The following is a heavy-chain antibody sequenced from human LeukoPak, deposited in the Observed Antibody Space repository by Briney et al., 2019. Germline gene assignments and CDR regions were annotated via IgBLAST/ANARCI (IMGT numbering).Heavy chain of an antibody. CDR3: ARAIGPPSSALDY. V-gene: IGHV1-69*06. Sequence: RRASVKVSCKASGGTYGSYAISWVRQAPGQGLEWMGGIIPIFGTANYAQKFQGRVTITADKSTSTAYMELSSLRSEDTAVYYCARAIGPPSSALDYWGRGTLVTVSS. CDR2: IIPIFGTA. CDR1: GGTYGSYA. D-gene: IGHD1-26*01. J-gene: IGHJ4*02.